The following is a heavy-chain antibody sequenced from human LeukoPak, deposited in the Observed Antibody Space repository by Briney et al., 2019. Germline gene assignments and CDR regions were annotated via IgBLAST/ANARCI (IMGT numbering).Heavy chain of an antibody. V-gene: IGHV3-23*01. J-gene: IGHJ6*03. Sequence: PGGSLRLSCAASGFTSSTYAMTLVRQAPGKGLEWVSSITGSGERTYYADSVKGRFTISRDKSNNMVYLQMNSLRGEDTAVYYCAKNSAYDRSLGYYSYYMDVWGKGTTVTVSS. CDR1: GFTSSTYA. CDR3: AKNSAYDRSLGYYSYYMDV. CDR2: ITGSGERT. D-gene: IGHD5-12*01.